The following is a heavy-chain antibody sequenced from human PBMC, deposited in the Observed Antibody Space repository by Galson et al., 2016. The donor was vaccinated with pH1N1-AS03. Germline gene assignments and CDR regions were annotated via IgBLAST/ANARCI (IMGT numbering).Heavy chain of an antibody. D-gene: IGHD6-13*01. Sequence: QSGAEVKKPGESLKISCKGSGYSFARYWIGWVRQMPGKGLEWMGVIYPGDSDTRYSPSFQGLVTFSVDKTFNTAYLQWGSLEASDTAMYYCARDAGTDYFDHWGQGTLVTVPS. CDR2: IYPGDSDT. CDR3: ARDAGTDYFDH. CDR1: GYSFARYW. V-gene: IGHV5-51*01. J-gene: IGHJ4*02.